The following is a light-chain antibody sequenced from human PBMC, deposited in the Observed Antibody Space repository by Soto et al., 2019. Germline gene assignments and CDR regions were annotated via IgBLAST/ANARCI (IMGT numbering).Light chain of an antibody. J-gene: IGKJ1*01. Sequence: EIVMTQSPATLSVSPGERATLSCRASQSVSSNLVWYQQKPGQAPRLLIYAASTRATGIPARFSGSGSGTEFTLTISSLQYEDFAVYYCQQYNNWPPWTFGQGTKVEIK. CDR1: QSVSSN. CDR3: QQYNNWPPWT. CDR2: AAS. V-gene: IGKV3-15*01.